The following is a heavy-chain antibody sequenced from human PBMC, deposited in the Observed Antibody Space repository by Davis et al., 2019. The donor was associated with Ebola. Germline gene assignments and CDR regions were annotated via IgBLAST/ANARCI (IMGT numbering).Heavy chain of an antibody. V-gene: IGHV4-59*01. CDR1: GASINSYY. CDR3: ARGFASLRPGI. D-gene: IGHD3-3*01. CDR2: VYYTGNT. J-gene: IGHJ4*02. Sequence: PSETLSLTCTVSGASINSYYWSWIRQPPGKGLEWIGYVYYTGNTNYNPSLKNRVTISIGTSKKQFSLNLTSVTAADTAMYYCARGFASLRPGIWGQGTLVTVSS.